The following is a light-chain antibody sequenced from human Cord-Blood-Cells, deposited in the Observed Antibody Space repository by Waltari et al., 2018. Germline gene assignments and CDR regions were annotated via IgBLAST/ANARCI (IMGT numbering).Light chain of an antibody. CDR2: AAS. Sequence: DIQLTQSPSFLSASVGDRVTITCRASQGISSYLAWYQQKPGKAPKLLIYAASTLQSGVPSRFSGSGSGTDFTLTISSLQPEDFATYYCQQSYSTPYTLGQGTKLEIK. CDR3: QQSYSTPYT. J-gene: IGKJ2*01. V-gene: IGKV1-39*01. CDR1: QGISSY.